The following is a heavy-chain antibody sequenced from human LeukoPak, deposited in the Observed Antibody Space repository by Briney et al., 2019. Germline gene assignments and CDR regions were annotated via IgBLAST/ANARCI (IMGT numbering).Heavy chain of an antibody. CDR2: IYYTGTT. J-gene: IGHJ6*02. D-gene: IGHD1-26*01. CDR1: GGSISYYY. V-gene: IGHV4-59*01. CDR3: ARSYSGTGYYYYGMDV. Sequence: SETLSLTCTVSGGSISYYYWSWIRQPPGKGLEWIAYIYYTGTTNYNPSLKSRVTISLDTSKNQFSLKLTSVTAADTAVYYCARSYSGTGYYYYGMDVWGQGTTVTVSS.